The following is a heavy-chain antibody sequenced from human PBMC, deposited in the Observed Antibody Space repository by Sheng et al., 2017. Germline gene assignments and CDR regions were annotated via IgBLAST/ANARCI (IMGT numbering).Heavy chain of an antibody. CDR3: AKHLGCSSTSCYSALDY. CDR1: GFTFSSYA. D-gene: IGHD2-2*02. Sequence: EVQLLESGGGLVQPGGSLRLSCAASGFTFSSYAMSWVRQAPGKGLEWVSAISGSGGSTYYADSVKGRFTISRDNSKNTLYLQMNSLRAEDTAVYYCAKHLGCSSTSCYSALDYWGQGTLVTVSS. CDR2: ISGSGGST. J-gene: IGHJ4*02. V-gene: IGHV3-23*01.